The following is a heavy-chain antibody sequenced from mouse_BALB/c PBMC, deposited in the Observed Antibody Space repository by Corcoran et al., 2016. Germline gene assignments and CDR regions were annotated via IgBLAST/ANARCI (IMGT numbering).Heavy chain of an antibody. D-gene: IGHD2-3*01. CDR3: AREGIMTSAWFAY. CDR2: INTYTGEP. CDR1: GYTFTNYG. Sequence: QIQLVQSGPELKKPGETVKISCKASGYTFTNYGMNWVKQAPGKGLKLMGWINTYTGEPTYADDFKGRFAFSLETSASTAYLQINNPKNEDTATYFCAREGIMTSAWFAYWGQGTLVTVSA. V-gene: IGHV9-3-1*01. J-gene: IGHJ3*01.